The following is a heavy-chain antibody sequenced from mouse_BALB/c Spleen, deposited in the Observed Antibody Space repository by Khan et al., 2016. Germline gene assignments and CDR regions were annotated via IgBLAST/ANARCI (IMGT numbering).Heavy chain of an antibody. CDR2: INTYTGEP. Sequence: QIQLVQSGPELKKPGETVKISCKASGYTFTNYGMNWVKQAPGKGLQWMGWINTYTGEPTYADDFKGRFAFSLETSASTVYLQITNLKNEDTATYFCAREPYAMDYWGQGTSVTVSS. CDR1: GYTFTNYG. V-gene: IGHV9-3-1*01. J-gene: IGHJ4*01. CDR3: AREPYAMDY.